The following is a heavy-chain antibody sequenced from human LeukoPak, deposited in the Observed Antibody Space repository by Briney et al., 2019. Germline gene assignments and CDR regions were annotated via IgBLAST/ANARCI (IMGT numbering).Heavy chain of an antibody. CDR1: GGSISNSNW. D-gene: IGHD2-2*01. Sequence: PSETLSLTCAVSGGSISNSNWWGWVRQPPGKGLEWIGDISSRTGSTNYNPSLMRRVTMSLDKSKNQFSLRLSSVTAADTAVYYCAKIYCSSVTCYVDFWGQGTLVTVPS. V-gene: IGHV4-4*02. CDR3: AKIYCSSVTCYVDF. CDR2: ISSRTGST. J-gene: IGHJ4*02.